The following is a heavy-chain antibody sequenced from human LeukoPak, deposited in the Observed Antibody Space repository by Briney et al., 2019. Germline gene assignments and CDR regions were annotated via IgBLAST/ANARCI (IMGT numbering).Heavy chain of an antibody. CDR1: GGTFSSYA. Sequence: SVKVSCKASGGTFSSYAISWVRQAPGQGLEWMGGIIPIFGTANYAQKFQGRVTITADESTSTAYMELSSLRSEDTAVYYCARVLVVGATSYYYKDVWGKGTTVTVSS. CDR3: ARVLVVGATSYYYKDV. V-gene: IGHV1-69*13. D-gene: IGHD1-26*01. CDR2: IIPIFGTA. J-gene: IGHJ6*03.